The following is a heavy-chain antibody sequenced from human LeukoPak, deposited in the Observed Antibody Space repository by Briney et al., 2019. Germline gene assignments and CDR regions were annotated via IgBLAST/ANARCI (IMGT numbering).Heavy chain of an antibody. D-gene: IGHD4-17*01. CDR2: ISTYNGNT. CDR3: ARSGGRFLDYGDAFDI. CDR1: GYTFTNYG. V-gene: IGHV1-18*01. J-gene: IGHJ3*02. Sequence: GASVKVSCKASGYTFTNYGISWVRQAPGQGLEWMGWISTYNGNTNYPQNLQGRVTMTTDTPTSTAYMELRSLRSDDTAVYYCARSGGRFLDYGDAFDIWGQGTMVTVSS.